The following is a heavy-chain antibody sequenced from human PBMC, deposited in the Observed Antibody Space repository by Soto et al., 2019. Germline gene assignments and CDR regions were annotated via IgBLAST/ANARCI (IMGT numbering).Heavy chain of an antibody. CDR1: GVTVGDYA. CDR2: IRSKAYGGTT. CDR3: TRERQWLAFDY. V-gene: IGHV3-49*04. Sequence: EVQLVESGGGLVQPGRSLRLSCTASGVTVGDYAMSWVRQAPGKGMEWVGFIRSKAYGGTTEYAASVKGRFTISRDDSKSIAYLQMNSLKTEDTAVYYCTRERQWLAFDYWGQGTLVTVSS. J-gene: IGHJ4*02. D-gene: IGHD6-19*01.